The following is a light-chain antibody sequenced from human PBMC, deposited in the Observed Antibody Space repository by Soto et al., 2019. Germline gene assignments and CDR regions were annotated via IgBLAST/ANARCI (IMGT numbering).Light chain of an antibody. CDR3: SSYTSSSTLYV. V-gene: IGLV2-14*01. J-gene: IGLJ1*01. CDR1: SSDVGGYNY. CDR2: DVS. Sequence: QSALTQPASVSGSPGQSITISCTGTSSDVGGYNYVSWYQQHPGKAPKHMIYDVSNRPSGVSNRFSGSKSGNTASLTISGLQAEDEADYYGSSYTSSSTLYVFGTGTKLTVL.